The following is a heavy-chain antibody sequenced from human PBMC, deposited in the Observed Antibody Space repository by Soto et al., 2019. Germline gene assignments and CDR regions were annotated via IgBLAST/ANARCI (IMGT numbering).Heavy chain of an antibody. V-gene: IGHV2-5*02. CDR3: ARITDLYIMFDF. D-gene: IGHD3-16*01. J-gene: IGHJ4*02. CDR2: IYWDDDK. Sequence: ESGPTLVNPTQTLTLTCTFSGFSLSTSEVGVGWIRQPSGKALELLGIIYWDDDKRYSPLLNKRLTITKDTSKNQVVLTMTNMDSVDTGTYYCARITDLYIMFDFWGQGTQVTVSS. CDR1: GFSLSTSEVG.